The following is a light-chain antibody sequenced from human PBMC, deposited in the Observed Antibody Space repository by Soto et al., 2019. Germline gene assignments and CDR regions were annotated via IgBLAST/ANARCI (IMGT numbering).Light chain of an antibody. CDR1: QNINSY. CDR2: AAS. V-gene: IGKV1-39*01. J-gene: IGKJ4*01. CDR3: QESYNLHT. Sequence: DIQMTQSPSSLSASVGDRVTITCRASQNINSYLNWYQQKVGKAPKLLINAASTLQSGVPLRFRGSGSATDFTLTSSSLQPEDFATYYCQESYNLHTFGGGTKVEIK.